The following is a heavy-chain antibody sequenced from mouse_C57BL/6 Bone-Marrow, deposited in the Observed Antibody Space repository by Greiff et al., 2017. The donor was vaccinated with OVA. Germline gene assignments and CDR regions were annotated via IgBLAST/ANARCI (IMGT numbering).Heavy chain of an antibody. J-gene: IGHJ4*01. Sequence: VQLQQPGAELVMPGASVKLSCKASGYTFTSYWMHWVKQRPGQGLEWIGEIDPSDSYTNYNQKFKGKSTLTVDKSSSTAYMRLSSLTSEDSAVYDCARGDYDGYYAMDYWGQGTSVTVSS. CDR2: IDPSDSYT. CDR1: GYTFTSYW. CDR3: ARGDYDGYYAMDY. D-gene: IGHD2-4*01. V-gene: IGHV1-69*01.